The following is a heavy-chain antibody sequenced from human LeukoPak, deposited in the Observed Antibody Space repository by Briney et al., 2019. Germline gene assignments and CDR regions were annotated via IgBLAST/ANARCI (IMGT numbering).Heavy chain of an antibody. D-gene: IGHD3-22*01. CDR1: GFTFDDYG. Sequence: GGSLRLSCAASGFTFDDYGMSWVRQAPGKGLEWVSSISSSSSYIYYADSVKGRFTISRDNAKNSLYLQMNSLRAEDTAVYYCARGGEIVVVTGRPDYWGQGTLVTVSS. CDR3: ARGGEIVVVTGRPDY. V-gene: IGHV3-21*01. CDR2: ISSSSSYI. J-gene: IGHJ4*02.